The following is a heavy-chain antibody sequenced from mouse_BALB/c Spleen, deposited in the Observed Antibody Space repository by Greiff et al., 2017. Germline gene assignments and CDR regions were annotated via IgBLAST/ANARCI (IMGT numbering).Heavy chain of an antibody. CDR1: GFAFSSYD. V-gene: IGHV5-12-1*01. D-gene: IGHD2-14*01. CDR3: ARIYYREAMAY. J-gene: IGHJ4*01. CDR2: ISSGGGST. Sequence: EVQRVEPGGGLVKPGGSLKLSCAASGFAFSSYDMSWVRQTPEKGLEWVAYISSGGGSTYYPDTVKGRFTISRDNAKNTLYLQMSSLKSEDTAMYYCARIYYREAMAYWGQGTSVTVSS.